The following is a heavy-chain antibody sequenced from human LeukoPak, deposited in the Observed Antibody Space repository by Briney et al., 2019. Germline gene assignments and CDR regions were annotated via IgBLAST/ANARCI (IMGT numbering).Heavy chain of an antibody. CDR1: GRSFSGYY. J-gene: IGHJ4*02. Sequence: PSETLSLTCAVYGRSFSGYYWSWIRQPPGKGLEWIGEINHSGSTSYNPSLKSRVTISVDTSKNQFSLKLSSVTAADTAVYYCASAIAAAGTGWGQGTLVTVSS. V-gene: IGHV4-34*01. CDR3: ASAIAAAGTG. D-gene: IGHD6-13*01. CDR2: INHSGST.